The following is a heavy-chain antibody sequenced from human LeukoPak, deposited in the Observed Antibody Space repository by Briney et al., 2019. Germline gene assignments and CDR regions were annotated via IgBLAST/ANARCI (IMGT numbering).Heavy chain of an antibody. CDR2: ISGSGGST. CDR1: GFTFSSYA. V-gene: IGHV3-23*01. Sequence: GGSLRLSCAASGFTFSSYAMSWVRQAPGKGLEWVSAISGSGGSTYYADSVKGRFTISRGNSKNTLYLQMNSLRAEDTAVYYCAKGGVVVTAIPYDAFDIWGQGTMVTVSS. J-gene: IGHJ3*02. CDR3: AKGGVVVTAIPYDAFDI. D-gene: IGHD2-21*02.